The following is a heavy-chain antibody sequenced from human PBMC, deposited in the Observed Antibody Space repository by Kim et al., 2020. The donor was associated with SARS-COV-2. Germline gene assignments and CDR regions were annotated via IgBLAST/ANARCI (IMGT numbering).Heavy chain of an antibody. CDR1: GYTFTSYG. CDR3: ARAGYCSGGSCYSTWFDP. CDR2: ISAYNGNT. D-gene: IGHD2-15*01. V-gene: IGHV1-18*01. J-gene: IGHJ5*02. Sequence: ASVKVSCKASGYTFTSYGISWVRQAPGQGLEWMGWISAYNGNTNYAQKLQGRVTMTTDTSTSTAYMELRSLRSDDTAVYYCARAGYCSGGSCYSTWFDPWGQGTLVTVSS.